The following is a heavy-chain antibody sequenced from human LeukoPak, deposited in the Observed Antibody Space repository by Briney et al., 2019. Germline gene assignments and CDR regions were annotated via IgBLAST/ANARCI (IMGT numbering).Heavy chain of an antibody. Sequence: PSETLSLTCTVSGGSISSYYWSWIRQPAGKGLEWIGRIYTSGSTNYNPSLKSRVTISVDTSKNQFSLKLSSVTAADTAVYYCASPPRRYYYGSGRDCYYYYMDVWGKGTTVTISS. V-gene: IGHV4-4*07. CDR2: IYTSGST. D-gene: IGHD3-10*01. CDR1: GGSISSYY. CDR3: ASPPRRYYYGSGRDCYYYYMDV. J-gene: IGHJ6*03.